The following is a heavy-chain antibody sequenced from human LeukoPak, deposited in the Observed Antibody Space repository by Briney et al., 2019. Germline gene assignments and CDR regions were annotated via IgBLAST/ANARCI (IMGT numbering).Heavy chain of an antibody. J-gene: IGHJ4*02. CDR3: ARAPTGSGSYFDH. V-gene: IGHV3-11*06. Sequence: GGSLRLSCAASGFTFNDYYMSWLRQAPGKGLGWVSYITSDSSYTNYADSVKGRFTISRDNAKNSLYLQMNSLRAEDTAVYYCARAPTGSGSYFDHWGQGTLVTVSS. D-gene: IGHD1-26*01. CDR1: GFTFNDYY. CDR2: ITSDSSYT.